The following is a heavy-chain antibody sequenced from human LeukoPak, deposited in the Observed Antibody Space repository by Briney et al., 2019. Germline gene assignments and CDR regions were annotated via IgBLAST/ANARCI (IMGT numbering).Heavy chain of an antibody. V-gene: IGHV3-11*01. Sequence: PGGSLRLSCAASGFTFSDYYMSWIRQAPGKGLEWVSYISSSGSTIYYADSVKGRFTISRDNAKNSLYLQMNSLRAEDTAVYYCARDGINRGYSGYVGEGWFDPWGQGTLVTVSS. CDR1: GFTFSDYY. D-gene: IGHD5-12*01. CDR3: ARDGINRGYSGYVGEGWFDP. CDR2: ISSSGSTI. J-gene: IGHJ5*02.